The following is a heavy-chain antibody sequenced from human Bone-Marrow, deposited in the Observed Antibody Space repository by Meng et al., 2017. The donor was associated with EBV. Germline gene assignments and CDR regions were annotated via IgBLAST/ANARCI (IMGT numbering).Heavy chain of an antibody. D-gene: IGHD3-10*01. V-gene: IGHV1-69*01. J-gene: IGHJ4*02. CDR1: GGTFNSYA. CDR3: ASESGRGFTPDY. Sequence: VQWVQSGAEVKKPGSSVEVSCLTSGGTFNSYAVSWVRQAPGQGLEWMGGLIPMSGAPHYAQKFQGRVTITADESTSTHYMDLSNLRSDDTAMYYCASESGRGFTPDYWGQGTLVTVSS. CDR2: LIPMSGAP.